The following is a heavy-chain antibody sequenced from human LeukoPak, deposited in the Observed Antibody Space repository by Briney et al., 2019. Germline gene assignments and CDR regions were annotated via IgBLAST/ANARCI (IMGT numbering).Heavy chain of an antibody. CDR1: GGTSSSYA. V-gene: IGHV1-69*13. D-gene: IGHD1-26*01. Sequence: SVKVSCKASGGTSSSYAISWVRQAPGQGLEWMGGIIPIFGTANYAQKFQGRVTITADESTSTAYMELSSLRSEDTAVYYCASTILVGALDYWGQGTLVTVSS. CDR3: ASTILVGALDY. CDR2: IIPIFGTA. J-gene: IGHJ4*02.